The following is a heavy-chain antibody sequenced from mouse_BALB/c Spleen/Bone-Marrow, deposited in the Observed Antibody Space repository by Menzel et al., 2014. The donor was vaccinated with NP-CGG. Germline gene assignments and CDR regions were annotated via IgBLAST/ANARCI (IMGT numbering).Heavy chain of an antibody. CDR1: GFNIKDTY. Sequence: VQLQQSGAELVKPGASVKLSCTASGFNIKDTYMYWVKQRPEQGLEWIGRIDPANGNTKYDPKFQDKATITADTPSNTAYLQLSSLTSEDTAVYYCARYYCGSSLFAYWGQGTLVTVSA. J-gene: IGHJ3*01. V-gene: IGHV14-3*02. CDR3: ARYYCGSSLFAY. D-gene: IGHD1-1*01. CDR2: IDPANGNT.